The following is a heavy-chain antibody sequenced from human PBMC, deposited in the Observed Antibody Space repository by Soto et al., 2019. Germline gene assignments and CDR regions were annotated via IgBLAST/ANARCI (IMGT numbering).Heavy chain of an antibody. V-gene: IGHV3-23*01. J-gene: IGHJ2*01. CDR2: ISGGGGST. Sequence: EVQLLESGGGLVQPGGSLRLSCAASGFTFTSYAMSWVRQAPGKGLEWVSAISGGGGSTYYAVSVKGRFTMSRDNSKNTLYLQMSRLRTEDTALYNCAKVPITSIVGASRKDWYFELWGRGTLVTVFS. D-gene: IGHD1-26*01. CDR1: GFTFTSYA. CDR3: AKVPITSIVGASRKDWYFEL.